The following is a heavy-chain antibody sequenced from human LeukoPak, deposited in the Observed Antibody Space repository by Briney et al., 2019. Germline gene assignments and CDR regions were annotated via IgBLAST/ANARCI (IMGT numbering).Heavy chain of an antibody. CDR1: GFTFSRNV. CDR2: IRQDGRDK. V-gene: IGHV3-30*02. CDR3: AKDRSDTWSFDY. J-gene: IGHJ4*02. Sequence: GGSLRLSCGASGFTFSRNVIHCVRQAPGKGLEWVAFIRQDGRDKKYADSVKGRFIIPRDNSKNTLYLQMNGLRAEDTAVYYCAKDRSDTWSFDYWGQATLVTVSS. D-gene: IGHD2-15*01.